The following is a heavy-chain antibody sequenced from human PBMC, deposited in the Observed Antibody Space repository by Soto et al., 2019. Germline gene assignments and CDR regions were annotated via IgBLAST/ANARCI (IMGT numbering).Heavy chain of an antibody. Sequence: QPGGSLRLSCAASGFTFSTYAMSWVRQAPGKGLEWVSTISGSGGSTHYADSVKGRFTISRDNSKNTMYLQMNSMRAEDTAVYYCATDPSSWFDYWGQGTLVTVSS. CDR2: ISGSGGST. J-gene: IGHJ4*02. V-gene: IGHV3-23*01. CDR3: ATDPSSWFDY. D-gene: IGHD6-13*01. CDR1: GFTFSTYA.